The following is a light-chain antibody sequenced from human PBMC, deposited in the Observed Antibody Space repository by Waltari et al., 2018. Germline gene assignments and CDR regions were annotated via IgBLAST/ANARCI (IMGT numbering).Light chain of an antibody. V-gene: IGLV2-23*02. J-gene: IGLJ2*01. CDR1: SSDVGNYKP. CDR2: AVS. CDR3: SSYAGSSKGV. Sequence: QSALTQPASVSGSPGQSITIPCTGTSSDVGNYKPVSWYQQHPGKAPKLMIYAVSKRPSGVSDRFSGSKSGDMASLPISGLQPEDEAEYFCSSYAGSSKGVFGGGTKVTVL.